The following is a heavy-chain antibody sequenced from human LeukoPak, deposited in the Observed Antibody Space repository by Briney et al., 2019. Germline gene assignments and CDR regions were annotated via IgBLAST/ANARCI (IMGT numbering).Heavy chain of an antibody. V-gene: IGHV1-69*06. CDR3: ARCSPGDSSNFYAVLQY. Sequence: SVKVSCKASGGTSSSYAVSWVRLTPGQGLEWLGGIIPFFGTTTYAQKFQAKVTMTADKSTNTAYLEISSLTSDDTAVYYCARCSPGDSSNFYAVLQYWGQGTQVTVST. CDR1: GGTSSSYA. D-gene: IGHD3-22*01. CDR2: IIPFFGTT. J-gene: IGHJ4*02.